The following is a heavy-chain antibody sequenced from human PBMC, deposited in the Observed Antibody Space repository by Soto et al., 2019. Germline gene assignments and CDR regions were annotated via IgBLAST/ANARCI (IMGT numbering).Heavy chain of an antibody. D-gene: IGHD5-12*01. CDR2: INPSGGIT. V-gene: IGHV1-46*01. CDR3: ARDGIGADGYNYHDY. J-gene: IGHJ4*02. CDR1: GYTFTRYY. Sequence: QVQLLQSGAEVKKPGASVKVSCQASGYTFTRYYIHWVRQAPGQGLEWIGIINPSGGITTYAQKFQGRVTMTRDTSTSTVYVVLSSLTSEDTAVYYCARDGIGADGYNYHDYWGQGTLVTVSS.